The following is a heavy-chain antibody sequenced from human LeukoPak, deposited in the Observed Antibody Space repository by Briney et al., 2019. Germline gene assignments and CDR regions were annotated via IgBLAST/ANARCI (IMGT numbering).Heavy chain of an antibody. Sequence: GRSLRLSCAASGFTFSHSGMHWVRQAPGKGLEWVAVISYDGSNKDYADSVKGRFTISRGNSKNTVYLQMNSLRVEDTAVYYCAKEAPWATAMVILIDYWGQGTLVTVSS. CDR1: GFTFSHSG. J-gene: IGHJ4*02. D-gene: IGHD5-18*01. V-gene: IGHV3-30*18. CDR3: AKEAPWATAMVILIDY. CDR2: ISYDGSNK.